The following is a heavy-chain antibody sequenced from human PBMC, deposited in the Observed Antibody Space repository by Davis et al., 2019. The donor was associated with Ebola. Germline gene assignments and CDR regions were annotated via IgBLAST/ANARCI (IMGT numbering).Heavy chain of an antibody. CDR1: GFTFSSYW. J-gene: IGHJ4*02. CDR3: ATGRWGDY. CDR2: IKQDGSEK. V-gene: IGHV3-7*03. Sequence: GESLKISCAASGFTFSSYWMSWVRQAPGKGLEWVANIKQDGSEKYYVDSVKGRFTISSDNAKNSLYLQMNSLRAEDTAVYYCATGRWGDYWGQGTLVTVSS. D-gene: IGHD3-16*01.